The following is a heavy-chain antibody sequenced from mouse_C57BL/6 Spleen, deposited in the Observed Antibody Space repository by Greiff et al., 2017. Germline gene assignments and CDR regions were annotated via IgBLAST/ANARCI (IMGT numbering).Heavy chain of an antibody. CDR1: GYTFTSYW. V-gene: IGHV1-64*01. D-gene: IGHD1-1*02. Sequence: VQLQQPGAELVKPGASVKLSCKASGYTFTSYWMHWVKQRPGQGLEWIGMIHPNSGSTNYNEKFKSKATLTVDKSSSTAYMQLSSLTSEDSAVYYCARGGGSGDYFDYWGQGTTLTVSS. J-gene: IGHJ2*01. CDR2: IHPNSGST. CDR3: ARGGGSGDYFDY.